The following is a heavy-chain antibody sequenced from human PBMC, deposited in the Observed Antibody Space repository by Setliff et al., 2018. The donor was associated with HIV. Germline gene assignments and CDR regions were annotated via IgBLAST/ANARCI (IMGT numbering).Heavy chain of an antibody. V-gene: IGHV1-18*01. CDR3: ARGWSEDTSMVQVEYFEH. D-gene: IGHD5-18*01. CDR1: GYTFSSYG. Sequence: GASVKVSCKASGYTFSSYGISWVRQAPGQGVEWMGWISAYNGNTNYAQKLQGRVTMTADKSTSTVYMELRSLRSEDTAVYFCARGWSEDTSMVQVEYFEHWGQGTLVTVSS. CDR2: ISAYNGNT. J-gene: IGHJ1*01.